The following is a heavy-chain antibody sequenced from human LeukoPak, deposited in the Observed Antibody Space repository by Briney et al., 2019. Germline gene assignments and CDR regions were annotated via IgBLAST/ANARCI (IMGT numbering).Heavy chain of an antibody. J-gene: IGHJ4*02. CDR3: TRLSFGYSSS. D-gene: IGHD6-13*01. Sequence: GRSLRLSCAASGFTFSSYGMHWVRQAPGKGLEWVAFIRYDGSNKYYADSVKGRFTISRDNSKNTLYLQMNSLKTEDTAVYYCTRLSFGYSSSWGQGTLVTVSS. CDR2: IRYDGSNK. V-gene: IGHV3-33*01. CDR1: GFTFSSYG.